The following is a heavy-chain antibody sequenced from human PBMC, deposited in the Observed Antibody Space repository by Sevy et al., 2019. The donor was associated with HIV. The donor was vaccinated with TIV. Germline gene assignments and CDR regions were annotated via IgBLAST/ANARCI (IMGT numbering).Heavy chain of an antibody. CDR3: VKGGSISATGTEAFDI. J-gene: IGHJ3*02. Sequence: GGSQRLSCAASGFTFSNYGMNWVRQAPGKGLEWVSVIHNSGDTTYYADSVKGRFTISRDNSENTLYLQMNSLRAEDTAVYYCVKGGSISATGTEAFDIWGQGTMVTVSS. CDR1: GFTFSNYG. V-gene: IGHV3-23*01. CDR2: IHNSGDTT. D-gene: IGHD6-13*01.